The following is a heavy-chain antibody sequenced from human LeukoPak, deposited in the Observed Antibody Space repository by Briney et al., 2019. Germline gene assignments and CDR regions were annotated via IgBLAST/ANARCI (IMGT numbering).Heavy chain of an antibody. CDR3: ARVRWGGLYYFDY. CDR1: GFNFRSFI. Sequence: GGSLRLSCAASGFNFRSFIMNWVRQAPGKGLEWVSSITGTSNYRYYSVSVKGRFTISRDNARNSLYLQMNGLRAEDTAVYYCARVRWGGLYYFDYWGQGTLVTVSS. CDR2: ITGTSNYR. J-gene: IGHJ4*02. V-gene: IGHV3-21*01. D-gene: IGHD3-16*01.